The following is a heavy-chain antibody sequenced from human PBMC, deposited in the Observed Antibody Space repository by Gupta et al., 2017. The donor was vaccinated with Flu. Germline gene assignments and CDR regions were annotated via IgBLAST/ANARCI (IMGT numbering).Heavy chain of an antibody. CDR1: NYV. Sequence: NYVMSWVRLAPGRGPEWISAISGGSQNTYYSDSVKGRFTISRDNSKNMAFLQMDSLRAEDTAIYYCAKGSSANRPYYFDYWGQGTLVTVSS. V-gene: IGHV3-23*01. J-gene: IGHJ4*02. D-gene: IGHD6-19*01. CDR2: ISGGSQNT. CDR3: AKGSSANRPYYFDY.